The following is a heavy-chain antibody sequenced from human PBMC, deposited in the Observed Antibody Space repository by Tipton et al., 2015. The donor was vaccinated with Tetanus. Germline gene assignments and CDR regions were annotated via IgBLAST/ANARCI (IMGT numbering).Heavy chain of an antibody. V-gene: IGHV4-59*01. D-gene: IGHD4-23*01. CDR1: GGSIRSYY. CDR3: ARCPYGGVSGTLYY. CDR2: IDYSGST. Sequence: TLSLTCTVSGGSIRSYYWSWVRQPPGKGLEWIGYIDYSGSTNYNPSLKSRVTISIDTSKKQFSLNLSSVTAADTAVYFCARCPYGGVSGTLYYWGQGILVTVSS. J-gene: IGHJ4*02.